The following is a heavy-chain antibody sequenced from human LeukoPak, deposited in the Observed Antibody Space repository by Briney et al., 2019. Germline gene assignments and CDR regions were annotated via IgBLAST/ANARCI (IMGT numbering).Heavy chain of an antibody. CDR3: ARAGYCSSTSCYRYWFDP. J-gene: IGHJ5*02. Sequence: SETLSLTCAVYGGSLSGYYWSWIRQPPGKGLEWIGEINHSGSTNYNPSLKSRVTISVDTSKNQFSLKLSSVTAADTAVYYCARAGYCSSTSCYRYWFDPWGQGTLVTVSS. D-gene: IGHD2-2*02. CDR2: INHSGST. V-gene: IGHV4-34*01. CDR1: GGSLSGYY.